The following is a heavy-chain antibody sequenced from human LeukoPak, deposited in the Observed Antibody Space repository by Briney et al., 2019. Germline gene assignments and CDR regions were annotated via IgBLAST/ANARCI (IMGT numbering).Heavy chain of an antibody. V-gene: IGHV4-34*01. CDR1: GGSFSHYY. CDR2: IHPSGST. D-gene: IGHD6-25*01. J-gene: IGHJ4*02. CDR3: SRGSDESKTGDY. Sequence: SETLSLTCAIYGGSFSHYYWSWIRQPPGKGLEWVGEIHPSGSTSFNPSLESRVSISKDTSKNQFSLTLTSVTAADTTVYYCSRGSDESKTGDYWGQGTLVTVSS.